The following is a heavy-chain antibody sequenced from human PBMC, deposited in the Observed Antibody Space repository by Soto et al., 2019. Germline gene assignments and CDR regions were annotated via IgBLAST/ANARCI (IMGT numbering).Heavy chain of an antibody. V-gene: IGHV3-23*01. CDR1: GFTFTSYA. D-gene: IGHD2-15*01. CDR3: ARPHCSGGSCYYYYGMDV. CDR2: ISGSGTST. J-gene: IGHJ6*02. Sequence: LRLPCAASGFTFTSYAMSWVRQAPGKGLEWVSTISGSGTSTYYADSVKGRFTISRDNSKNTLYLQMNSLRAEDTAVYYCARPHCSGGSCYYYYGMDVWGQGTTVTVSS.